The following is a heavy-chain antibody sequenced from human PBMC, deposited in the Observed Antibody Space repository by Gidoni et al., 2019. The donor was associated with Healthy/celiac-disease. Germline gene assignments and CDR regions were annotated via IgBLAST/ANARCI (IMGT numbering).Heavy chain of an antibody. CDR2: ISWNSGSI. J-gene: IGHJ6*02. CDR3: AKVPAYYDSSGYPTYYYGMDV. CDR1: GFTFDDYA. V-gene: IGHV3-9*01. Sequence: EVQLVESGGGLVQPGRSLRLSCAASGFTFDDYAMPWVRQAPGKGLEWVSGISWNSGSIGYADSVKGRFTISRDNAKNSLYLQMNSLRAEDTALYYCAKVPAYYDSSGYPTYYYGMDVWGQGTTVTVSS. D-gene: IGHD3-22*01.